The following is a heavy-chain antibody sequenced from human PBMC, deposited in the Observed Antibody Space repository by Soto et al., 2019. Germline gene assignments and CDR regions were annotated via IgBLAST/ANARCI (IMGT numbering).Heavy chain of an antibody. D-gene: IGHD2-2*01. CDR2: IIPIFDTA. V-gene: IGHV1-69*13. CDR3: ARHDCISTSCYYYYYYSMDV. CDR1: GYTFTSYA. J-gene: IGHJ6*02. Sequence: SVKVSCKASGYTFTSYAISWVRQAPGQGLEWMGGIIPIFDTANYAQKFQGRVTITADESTSTAYMELSSLRSEDTAVYYCARHDCISTSCYYYYYYSMDVWGQGTTVTVSS.